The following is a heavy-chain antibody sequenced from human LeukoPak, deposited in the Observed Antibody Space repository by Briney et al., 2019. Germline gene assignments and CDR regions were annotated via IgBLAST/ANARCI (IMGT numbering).Heavy chain of an antibody. J-gene: IGHJ6*02. Sequence: GGSLRLSCAASGFTFSSYGMHWVRQAPGKGLEGVAVISYDGSNKYYADSVKGRFTISRDNSKNTLYLQMNSLRAEDTAVYYCAKDSDSSGEYYYYGMDVWGQGTTVTVSS. V-gene: IGHV3-30*18. CDR1: GFTFSSYG. D-gene: IGHD3-22*01. CDR3: AKDSDSSGEYYYYGMDV. CDR2: ISYDGSNK.